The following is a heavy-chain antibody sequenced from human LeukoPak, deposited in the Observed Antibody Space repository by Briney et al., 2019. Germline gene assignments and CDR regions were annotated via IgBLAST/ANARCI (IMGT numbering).Heavy chain of an antibody. CDR1: GFTFSSYW. V-gene: IGHV3-7*01. D-gene: IGHD6-19*01. J-gene: IGHJ6*02. CDR2: IKQDGSEK. CDR3: ARGLGSGWPYYYYYGMDV. Sequence: GSLRLSCAASGFTFSSYWMSWVRPAPGKGLEWVANIKQDGSEKYYVDSVKGRFTISRDNAKNSLYLQMNSLRAEDTAVYYCARGLGSGWPYYYYYGMDVWGQGTTVTVSS.